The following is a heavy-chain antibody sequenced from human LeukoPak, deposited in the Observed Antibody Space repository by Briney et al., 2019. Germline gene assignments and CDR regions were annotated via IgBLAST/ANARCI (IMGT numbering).Heavy chain of an antibody. Sequence: PSETLSLTCTVPSGSISSSYWSWIRQPPGRGLEWIGYIYYGGSTNYNPSLKSRVTISIDTSKNQFSLKLSSVTAADTAVYYCARDITTVTLSHLSYWYFDLWGRGTLITVSS. D-gene: IGHD4-17*01. CDR1: SGSISSSY. V-gene: IGHV4-59*01. CDR3: ARDITTVTLSHLSYWYFDL. J-gene: IGHJ2*01. CDR2: IYYGGST.